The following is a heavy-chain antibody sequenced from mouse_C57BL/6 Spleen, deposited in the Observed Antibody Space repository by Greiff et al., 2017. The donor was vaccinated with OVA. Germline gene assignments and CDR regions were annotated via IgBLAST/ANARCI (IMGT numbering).Heavy chain of an antibody. D-gene: IGHD2-3*01. CDR1: GYTFTDYY. CDR2: INPNNGGT. V-gene: IGHV1-26*01. CDR3: AMCYDGYYYAMDY. Sequence: VQLQQSGPELVKPGASVKISCKASGYTFTDYYMNWVKQSHGKSLEWIGDINPNNGGTSYNQKFKGKATLTVDKSSSTAYMELRSLTSEYSAVYYCAMCYDGYYYAMDYWGQGTSVTVSS. J-gene: IGHJ4*01.